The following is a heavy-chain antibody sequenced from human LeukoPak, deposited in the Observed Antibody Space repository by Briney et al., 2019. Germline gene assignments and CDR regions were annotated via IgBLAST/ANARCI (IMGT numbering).Heavy chain of an antibody. CDR1: GFTFSSYW. D-gene: IGHD2-2*01. V-gene: IGHV3-7*01. CDR2: IKQDGSEK. Sequence: PGGSLRLSCAASGFTFSSYWMSWVRRAPGKGLEWVANIKQDGSEKYYVDSVKGRFTISRDNAKNSLYLQMNSLRAEDTAVYYCARKLQVPAASWFDPWGQGTLVTVSS. J-gene: IGHJ5*02. CDR3: ARKLQVPAASWFDP.